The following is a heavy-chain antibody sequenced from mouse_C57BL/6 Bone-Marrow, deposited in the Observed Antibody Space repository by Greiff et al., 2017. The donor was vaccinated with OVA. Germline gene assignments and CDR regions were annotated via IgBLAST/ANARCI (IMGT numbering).Heavy chain of an antibody. D-gene: IGHD5-5*01. CDR2: INYDGSST. Sequence: EVKLMESEGGLVQPGSSMKLSCTASGFTFSDYYMAWVSQVPEKGLEWVANINYDGSSTYYLDSLKSRFIISRDNAKNILYLQMSSLKSEDTATYYCARTSYGDYWGQGTTLTVSS. V-gene: IGHV5-16*01. CDR3: ARTSYGDY. CDR1: GFTFSDYY. J-gene: IGHJ2*01.